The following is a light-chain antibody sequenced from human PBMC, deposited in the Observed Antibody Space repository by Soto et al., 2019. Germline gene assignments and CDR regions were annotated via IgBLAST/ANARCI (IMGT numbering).Light chain of an antibody. CDR2: DVN. CDR1: SSDIDAFTF. J-gene: IGLJ1*01. CDR3: SSYTSSSTHV. V-gene: IGLV2-14*03. Sequence: QSALTQPASVSGSPGQSITISCTGTSSDIDAFTFVSWYQQHPGKVPKLMIFDVNRRPSGVSDGFSGSKSGNTASLTISGLQAEDEGDYYCSSYTSSSTHVFGSGTKLTVL.